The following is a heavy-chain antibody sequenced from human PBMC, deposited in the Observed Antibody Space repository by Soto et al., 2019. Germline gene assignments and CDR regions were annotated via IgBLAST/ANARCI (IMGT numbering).Heavy chain of an antibody. CDR1: GFTFTSSA. CDR3: AAGSIMITFGGVIVPNWFDP. CDR2: IVVGSGNT. Sequence: VSCKASGFTFTSSAVQWVRQARGQRLEWIGWIVVGSGNTNYAQKFQERVTITRDMSTSTAYMELSSLRSEDTAVYYCAAGSIMITFGGVIVPNWFDPWGQGTLVTVSS. J-gene: IGHJ5*02. D-gene: IGHD3-16*02. V-gene: IGHV1-58*01.